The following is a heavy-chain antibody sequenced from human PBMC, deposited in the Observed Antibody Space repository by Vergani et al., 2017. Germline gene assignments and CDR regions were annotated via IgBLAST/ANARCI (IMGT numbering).Heavy chain of an antibody. CDR1: GGSISSYY. CDR3: ARDQAWGRWNWFDP. Sequence: QVQLQESGPGLVKPSETLSLTCTVSGGSISSYYWSWIRQPAGKGLEWIGRIYTSGSTNYNPSLKSRVTMSVDTSKNQFSLKLSCVTAADTAGYYCARDQAWGRWNWFDPWGQGSLVTVSS. V-gene: IGHV4-4*07. CDR2: IYTSGST. D-gene: IGHD4-23*01. J-gene: IGHJ5*02.